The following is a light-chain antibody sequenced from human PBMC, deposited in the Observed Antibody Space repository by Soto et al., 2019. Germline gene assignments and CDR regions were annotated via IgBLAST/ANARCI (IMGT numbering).Light chain of an antibody. Sequence: EILLTQSPAPLSLSPGESSTTSGRASQSVSSYLAWYQQKPGQAPRLLIYAASNRATGIPARFSGSGSGTVFTLTISRLEPEYFALYYRQHYGSSGTFGQGTKVDIK. J-gene: IGKJ1*01. CDR1: QSVSSY. CDR2: AAS. CDR3: QHYGSSGT. V-gene: IGKV3-20*01.